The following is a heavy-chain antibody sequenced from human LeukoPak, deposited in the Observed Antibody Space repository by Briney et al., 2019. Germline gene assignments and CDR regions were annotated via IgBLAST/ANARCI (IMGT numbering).Heavy chain of an antibody. Sequence: GGSLRLSCVASGFTFSNVWMNWVRQAPGKGLEWVAIISYDGSNKYYADSVKGRFTITRDNSKNTLYLQMNSLRPEDTAVYYCAKDLLCSSTSCYGSGYFDSWGQGTLVTVSS. J-gene: IGHJ4*02. CDR1: GFTFSNVW. D-gene: IGHD2-2*01. V-gene: IGHV3-30*18. CDR3: AKDLLCSSTSCYGSGYFDS. CDR2: ISYDGSNK.